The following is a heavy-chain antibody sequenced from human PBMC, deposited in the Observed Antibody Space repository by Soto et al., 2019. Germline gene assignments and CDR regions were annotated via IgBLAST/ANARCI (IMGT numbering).Heavy chain of an antibody. J-gene: IGHJ4*02. V-gene: IGHV3-30-3*01. Sequence: QVQLVESGGGVVQPGRSLRLSCSASGFTFSDYAIKWVRQAPGKGLEWVASISGDGINKYIADSVKGRFIISRDNSKNKVLMQMSSLGPDDTAVDYCARRLTPSVTAMGYWGQGTLVTVSS. D-gene: IGHD2-21*02. CDR2: ISGDGINK. CDR1: GFTFSDYA. CDR3: ARRLTPSVTAMGY.